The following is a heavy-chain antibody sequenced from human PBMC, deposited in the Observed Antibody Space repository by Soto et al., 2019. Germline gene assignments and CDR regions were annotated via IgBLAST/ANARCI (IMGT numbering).Heavy chain of an antibody. CDR3: VKGEYYYDSSAYYPFDY. J-gene: IGHJ4*02. Sequence: GGSLRLSCSASGFTFSIYAMHWVRQAPGKGLEYVSVISTNGGSTYYADSVKGRFTISRDNSKNTVYLQMGSLRAEDTAVYYCVKGEYYYDSSAYYPFDYWGQGTLVTVSS. D-gene: IGHD3-22*01. CDR1: GFTFSIYA. V-gene: IGHV3-64D*06. CDR2: ISTNGGST.